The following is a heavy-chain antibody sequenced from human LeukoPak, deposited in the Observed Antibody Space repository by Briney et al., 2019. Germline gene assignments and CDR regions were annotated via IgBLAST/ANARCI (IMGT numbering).Heavy chain of an antibody. V-gene: IGHV3-64*01. J-gene: IGHJ4*02. Sequence: GGSLRLSCAASGFTFSSYAMHWVRQAPGKGLEYVSAISSNGGSTYYANSVKSRFTISRDNSKNTLYLQMGSLRAEDMAVYYCARADYYDSSGSDYWGQGTLVTVSS. D-gene: IGHD3-22*01. CDR1: GFTFSSYA. CDR2: ISSNGGST. CDR3: ARADYYDSSGSDY.